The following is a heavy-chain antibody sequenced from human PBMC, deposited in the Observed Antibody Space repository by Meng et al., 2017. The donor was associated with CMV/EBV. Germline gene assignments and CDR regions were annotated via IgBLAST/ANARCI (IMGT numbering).Heavy chain of an antibody. V-gene: IGHV3-23*03. J-gene: IGHJ4*02. CDR3: ASGGTRWFVPFGY. CDR1: GFTVSSNY. Sequence: GESLKISCAASGFTVSSNYMSWIRQAPGKGLEWVSVIYNGGNSEYYADSVKGRFTISRDDSKNTLYLRMNSLRAEDTAVYYCASGGTRWFVPFGYWGLGTLVTVSS. CDR2: IYNGGNSE. D-gene: IGHD3-10*01.